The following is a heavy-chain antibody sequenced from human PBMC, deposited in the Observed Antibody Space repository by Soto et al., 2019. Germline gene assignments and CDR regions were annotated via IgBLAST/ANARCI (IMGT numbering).Heavy chain of an antibody. CDR2: THDSGII. J-gene: IGHJ4*02. Sequence: SETLSLTCTVSGGSMSHYHWCWIRQSPGKGLEFIGYTHDSGIINYNPSLMSRVAISLDTSKNQFSLKLTSVTAADAALYYCARTGYGDHFDYWGRGTLVTVSS. V-gene: IGHV4-59*01. D-gene: IGHD5-18*01. CDR1: GGSMSHYH. CDR3: ARTGYGDHFDY.